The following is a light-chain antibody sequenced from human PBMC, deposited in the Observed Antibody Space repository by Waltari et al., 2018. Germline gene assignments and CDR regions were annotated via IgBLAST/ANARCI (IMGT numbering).Light chain of an antibody. CDR1: QPVLYSSNNKEY. Sequence: DIVMTQSPDSLSVSLGERATITCRSSQPVLYSSNNKEYIAWYQQRPGQPPKVLIYWASTRHPDAPARVSGGGSGTYCTRAISSLHAEESAVYFCQQYLTNPGTFGRGTRVEVK. CDR3: QQYLTNPGT. V-gene: IGKV4-1*01. J-gene: IGKJ1*01. CDR2: WAS.